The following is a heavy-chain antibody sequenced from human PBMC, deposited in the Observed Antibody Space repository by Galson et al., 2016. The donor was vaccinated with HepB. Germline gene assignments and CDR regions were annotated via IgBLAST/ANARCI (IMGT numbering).Heavy chain of an antibody. V-gene: IGHV3-11*01. CDR3: ARDLPDDSVEYFDVFDL. CDR2: ISTSGNSM. D-gene: IGHD4-17*01. CDR1: GFTFSDYH. Sequence: SLRLSCAASGFTFSDYHMNWIRQAPGKGLEWISYISTSGNSMLCADSVRGRFSISRDNAKKSLYLQMTNLRAEDTAVYYCARDLPDDSVEYFDVFDLWGQGTMVTVSS. J-gene: IGHJ3*01.